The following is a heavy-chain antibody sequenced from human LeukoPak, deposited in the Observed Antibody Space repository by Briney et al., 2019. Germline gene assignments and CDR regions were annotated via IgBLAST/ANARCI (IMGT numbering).Heavy chain of an antibody. Sequence: PSQTLPLTCTVSGGSISSGGYYWSWIRQPPGKGLEWIGYIYYSGSTYYNPSLKSRVTISVDTSKNQFSLKLSSVTAADTAVYYCARGRYDILTGYDDAFDIWGQGTMVTVSS. CDR3: ARGRYDILTGYDDAFDI. CDR1: GGSISSGGYY. CDR2: IYYSGST. J-gene: IGHJ3*02. V-gene: IGHV4-31*03. D-gene: IGHD3-9*01.